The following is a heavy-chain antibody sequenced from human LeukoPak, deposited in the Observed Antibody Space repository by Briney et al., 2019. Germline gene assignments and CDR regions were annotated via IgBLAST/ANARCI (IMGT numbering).Heavy chain of an antibody. D-gene: IGHD2-2*02. J-gene: IGHJ5*02. CDR2: INHSGST. CDR1: GGSFSGYY. V-gene: IGHV4-34*01. Sequence: PSETLSLTCAVYGGSFSGYYWSWIRQPPGKGLEWIGEINHSGSTNYNPSLKSRVTISVDTSKNQFSLKLSSVTAADTAVYYCARDRYCSSTSCYSEGNWLDPWGQGTLVTVSS. CDR3: ARDRYCSSTSCYSEGNWLDP.